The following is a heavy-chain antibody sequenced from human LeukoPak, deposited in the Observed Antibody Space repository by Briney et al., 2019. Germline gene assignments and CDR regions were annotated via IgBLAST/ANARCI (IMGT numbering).Heavy chain of an antibody. CDR3: AKGPYGDRRSILGGY. D-gene: IGHD4-17*01. V-gene: IGHV3-21*04. Sequence: PGGSLRLSCAASGFTFSSYSMNWVRQAPGKGLEWVSSISSSSSYIYYADSVKGRFTISRDNSKNTLYLQMNSLRAEDTAVYYCAKGPYGDRRSILGGYWGQGTLATVSS. J-gene: IGHJ4*02. CDR1: GFTFSSYS. CDR2: ISSSSSYI.